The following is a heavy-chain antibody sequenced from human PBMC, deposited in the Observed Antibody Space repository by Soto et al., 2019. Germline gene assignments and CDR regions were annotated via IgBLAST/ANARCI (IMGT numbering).Heavy chain of an antibody. CDR1: GYTFTSYD. CDR2: INPSGGST. V-gene: IGHV1-46*01. CDR3: ALLLWFGESDDAFDI. D-gene: IGHD3-10*01. J-gene: IGHJ3*02. Sequence: ASVKVSCKASGYTFTSYDINWVRQAPGQGLEWMGIINPSGGSTSYAQKFQGRVTMTRDTSTSTVYMELSSLRSEDTAVYYCALLLWFGESDDAFDIWGQGTMVTVSS.